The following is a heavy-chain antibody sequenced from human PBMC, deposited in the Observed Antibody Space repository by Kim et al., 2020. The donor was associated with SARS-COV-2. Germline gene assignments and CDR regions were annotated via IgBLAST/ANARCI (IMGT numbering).Heavy chain of an antibody. CDR2: ISYDGSNK. CDR1: GFTFSSYA. D-gene: IGHD3-22*01. CDR3: ARAAPFTRNYYDSSGPQVSAFDI. Sequence: GGSLRLSCAASGFTFSSYAMHWVRQAPGKGLEWVAVISYDGSNKYYADSVKGRFTISRDNSKNTLYLQMNSLRAEDTAVYYCARAAPFTRNYYDSSGPQVSAFDIWGKATMVTVSS. J-gene: IGHJ3*02. V-gene: IGHV3-30*04.